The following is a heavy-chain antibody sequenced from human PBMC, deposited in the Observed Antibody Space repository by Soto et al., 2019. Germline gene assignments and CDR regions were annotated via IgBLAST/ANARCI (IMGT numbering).Heavy chain of an antibody. CDR2: IYYSGLT. CDR1: GGSITSSDYY. J-gene: IGHJ4*02. Sequence: PSETLSLTCTVSGGSITSSDYYWGWIRQPPGKGLEWIGYIYYSGLTYHNPSLKSRVTISIDTSRSQFSLNLISVTAADTAVYFCARRPTLYYFDYWGQGTLVTVSS. V-gene: IGHV4-30-4*01. CDR3: ARRPTLYYFDY.